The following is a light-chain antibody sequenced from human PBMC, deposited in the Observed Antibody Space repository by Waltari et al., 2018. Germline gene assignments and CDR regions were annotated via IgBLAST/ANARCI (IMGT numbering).Light chain of an antibody. CDR3: NSRDSSGNLVV. CDR1: SLRNYY. V-gene: IGLV3-19*01. J-gene: IGLJ3*02. Sequence: SSELTQDPAVSVALGQTVRITCQGDSLRNYYATWYQQKPGQAPILVIYDKNNRPSGIPDRCSGSTSGNPASLTITGAQAEDEAYYYCNSRDSSGNLVVFGGGTKLTVL. CDR2: DKN.